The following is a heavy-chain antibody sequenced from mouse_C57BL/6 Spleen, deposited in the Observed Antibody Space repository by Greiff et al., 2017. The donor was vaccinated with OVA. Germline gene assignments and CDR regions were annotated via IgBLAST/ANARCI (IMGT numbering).Heavy chain of an antibody. V-gene: IGHV1-80*01. D-gene: IGHD2-4*01. CDR1: GYAFSSYW. J-gene: IGHJ2*01. CDR3: ARSGYDYDGGLDY. Sequence: QVHVKQSGAELVKPGASVKISCKASGYAFSSYWMNWVKQRPGKGLEWIGQIYPGDGDTNYNGKFKGKATLTADKSSSTAYMQLSSLTSEDSAVYFCARSGYDYDGGLDYWGQGTTLTVSS. CDR2: IYPGDGDT.